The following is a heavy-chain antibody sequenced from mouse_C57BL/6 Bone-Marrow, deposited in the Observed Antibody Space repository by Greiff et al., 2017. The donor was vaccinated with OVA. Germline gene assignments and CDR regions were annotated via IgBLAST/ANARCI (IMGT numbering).Heavy chain of an antibody. Sequence: VQLKQSGPGLVKPSQSLSLTCSVTGYSITSGYYWNWIRQFPGNKLEWMGYISYDGSNNYNPSLKNRISITRDTSKNQFFLKLNSVTTEDTATYYCARDRLRSFYFDYWGQGTTLTVSS. CDR3: ARDRLRSFYFDY. V-gene: IGHV3-6*01. J-gene: IGHJ2*01. D-gene: IGHD1-1*01. CDR2: ISYDGSN. CDR1: GYSITSGYY.